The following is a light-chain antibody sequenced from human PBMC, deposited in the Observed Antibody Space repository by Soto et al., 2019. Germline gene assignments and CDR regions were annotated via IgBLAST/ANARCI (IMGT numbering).Light chain of an antibody. CDR1: SSVFGSYNR. CDR3: SSYTSSSTYV. Sequence: QFVLTQPPSVSGSPGQSVTISCTGPSSVFGSYNRVSWYQQPPCTAPKLMIYEFSNRPSGVPDRFSGSKSGNTASLTISGLQAEDEADYYCSSYTSSSTYVFGTGTKVTVL. CDR2: EFS. V-gene: IGLV2-18*02. J-gene: IGLJ1*01.